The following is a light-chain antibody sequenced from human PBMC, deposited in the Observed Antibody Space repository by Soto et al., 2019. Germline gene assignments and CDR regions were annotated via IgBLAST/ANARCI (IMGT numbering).Light chain of an antibody. V-gene: IGKV3-15*01. CDR2: GAS. CDR3: QQYNNWPPIT. CDR1: QSVSIN. Sequence: ETVMTQSPATLSVSPGEGATLSCRASQSVSINLAWYQQKPGQAPRLLIYGASTRATGIPARFSGSGSGTEFTLTITSLQSEDFAVYYCQQYNNWPPITFGQGTRLEIK. J-gene: IGKJ5*01.